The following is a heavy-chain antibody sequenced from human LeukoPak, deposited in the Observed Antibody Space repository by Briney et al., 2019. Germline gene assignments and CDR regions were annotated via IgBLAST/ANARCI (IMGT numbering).Heavy chain of an antibody. D-gene: IGHD1-26*01. CDR1: GFTFSSYE. CDR3: ARDMGGYFDL. Sequence: GGSLRLSCAASGFTFSSYEMNWVRPVPGKGLEWVSYISSSGSTIYYADSVKGRFTISRDNAKNSLYLQMNSLRAEDTAVYYCARDMGGYFDLWGRGTLVTVSS. V-gene: IGHV3-48*03. CDR2: ISSSGSTI. J-gene: IGHJ2*01.